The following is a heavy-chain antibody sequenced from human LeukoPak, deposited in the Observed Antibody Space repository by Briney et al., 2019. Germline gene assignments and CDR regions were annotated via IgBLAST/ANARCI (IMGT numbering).Heavy chain of an antibody. CDR3: ARDLVGADAFDI. V-gene: IGHV4-39*07. Sequence: SETLSLTCTVSGGSISSSSYYWGWLRQPPGKGLEWIGSIYYSGSTYYNPSLKSRVTISVDTSKNQFSLKLSSVTAADTAVYYCARDLVGADAFDIWGQGTMVTVSS. J-gene: IGHJ3*02. CDR2: IYYSGST. D-gene: IGHD1-26*01. CDR1: GGSISSSSYY.